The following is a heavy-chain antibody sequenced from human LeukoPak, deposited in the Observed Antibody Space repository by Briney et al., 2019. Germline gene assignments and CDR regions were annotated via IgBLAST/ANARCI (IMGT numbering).Heavy chain of an antibody. Sequence: GGSLRLSCAASGFTFSDYYMSWIRQAPGKGLEWVSYISSSGNTTYHADSVKGRFTISRDNAKNSLYLQMNSPRAEDTAVYYCAELGITMIGGVWGKGTTVTISS. D-gene: IGHD3-10*02. CDR2: ISSSGNTT. CDR3: AELGITMIGGV. J-gene: IGHJ6*04. V-gene: IGHV3-11*04. CDR1: GFTFSDYY.